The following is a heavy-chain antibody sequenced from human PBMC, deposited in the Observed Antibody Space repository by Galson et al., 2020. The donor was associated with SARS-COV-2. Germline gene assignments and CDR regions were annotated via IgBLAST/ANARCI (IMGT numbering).Heavy chain of an antibody. CDR1: GFTFSSYW. D-gene: IGHD3-22*01. J-gene: IGHJ5*02. CDR2: INSDGSST. CDR3: ASNYYDSSGYYETEGDWFDP. Sequence: GGSLRLSCAASGFTFSSYWMHWVRQAPGKGLVWVSRINSDGSSTSYADSVKGRFTISRDNAKNTLYLQMNSLRAEDTAVYYCASNYYDSSGYYETEGDWFDPWGQGTLVTVSS. V-gene: IGHV3-74*01.